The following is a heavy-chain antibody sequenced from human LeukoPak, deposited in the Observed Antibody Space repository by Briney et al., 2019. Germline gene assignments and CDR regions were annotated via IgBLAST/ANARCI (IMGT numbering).Heavy chain of an antibody. CDR2: VNGDGTST. Sequence: GGSLRLSCAASGFTLSTYWMHWVRQAPGKGLVWVSRVNGDGTSTTYADSVKGRFTISRDNAKNTLYLQMDSLRAEDTAVYYCARGPRYSFGSAFDYWGQGTLVTVSS. CDR1: GFTLSTYW. CDR3: ARGPRYSFGSAFDY. D-gene: IGHD5-18*01. V-gene: IGHV3-74*01. J-gene: IGHJ4*02.